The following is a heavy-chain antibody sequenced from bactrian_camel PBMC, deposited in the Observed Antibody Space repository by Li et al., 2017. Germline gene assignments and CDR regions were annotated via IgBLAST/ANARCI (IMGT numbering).Heavy chain of an antibody. CDR2: ISSGGGTT. CDR1: GASAYTYGTYC. D-gene: IGHD1*01. CDR3: AACWY. V-gene: IGHV3S25*01. J-gene: IGHJ4*01. Sequence: QLVESGGGSVKSGGSLRLSCAASGASAYTYGTYCMAWFRQVPGKGFEWVSGISSGGGTTYYADSMKGRFTISRDNFENTVYLSLNNLKTEDKGMYYCAACWYWGQGTQVTVS.